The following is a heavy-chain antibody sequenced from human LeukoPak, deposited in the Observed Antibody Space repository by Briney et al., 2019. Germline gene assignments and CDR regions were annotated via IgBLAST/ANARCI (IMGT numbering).Heavy chain of an antibody. D-gene: IGHD6-19*01. J-gene: IGHJ4*02. V-gene: IGHV4-4*07. CDR3: ARGYSSGWTFDY. CDR1: GGSISSYY. CDR2: IYTSGST. Sequence: SETLSLACTVSGGSISSYYWSWIRQPAGKGLEWIGRIYTSGSTNYNPSLKSRVTMSVDTSKNQFSLKLSSVTAADTAVYYCARGYSSGWTFDYWGQGTLVTVSS.